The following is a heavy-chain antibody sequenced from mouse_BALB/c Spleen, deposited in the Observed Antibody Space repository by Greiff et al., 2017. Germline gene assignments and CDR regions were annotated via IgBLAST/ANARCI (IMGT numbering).Heavy chain of an antibody. J-gene: IGHJ3*01. CDR1: GFTFSSFG. Sequence: EVKLMESGGGLVQPGGSRKLSCAASGFTFSSFGMNWVRQAPEKGLEWVAYISSGSSTIYYADTVKGRFPISRDNPKNTLFLQMTSLRSEDTAIYYCARPYYGGSSAWFAYWGQGTLVTVSA. V-gene: IGHV5-17*02. CDR3: ARPYYGGSSAWFAY. CDR2: ISSGSSTI. D-gene: IGHD1-1*01.